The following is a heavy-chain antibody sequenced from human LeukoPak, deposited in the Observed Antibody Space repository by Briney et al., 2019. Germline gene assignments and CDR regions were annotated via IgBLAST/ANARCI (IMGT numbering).Heavy chain of an antibody. CDR3: ARDPLWSYFDY. D-gene: IGHD3-3*01. J-gene: IGHJ4*02. V-gene: IGHV4-61*02. CDR2: IYTSEST. Sequence: SDTLSLTCTVSGGSITSSGFYWGWIRQPPGKGLEWIGRIYTSESTNYNPSLKSRVTMSVDTSKNQFSLKLSSVTAADTAVYYCARDPLWSYFDYWGQGTLVTVSS. CDR1: GGSITSSGFY.